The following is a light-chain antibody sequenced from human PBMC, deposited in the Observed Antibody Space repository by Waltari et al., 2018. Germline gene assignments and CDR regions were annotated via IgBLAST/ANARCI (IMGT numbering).Light chain of an antibody. CDR3: QQRSNWPRT. Sequence: EIVFTQSPDTQSLSPVESATRSCRASQSVTNSLAWYQQKPGKAPRLLIYSASNRATGVPARFSGSGSGTDFTLTISSLEPEDFAVYYCQQRSNWPRTFGQGTKVEIK. J-gene: IGKJ1*01. CDR1: QSVTNS. CDR2: SAS. V-gene: IGKV3-11*01.